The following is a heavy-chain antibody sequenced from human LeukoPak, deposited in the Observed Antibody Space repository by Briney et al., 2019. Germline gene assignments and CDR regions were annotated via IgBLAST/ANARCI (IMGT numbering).Heavy chain of an antibody. Sequence: GESLKISCKGSGYSFTSYWIGWARQIPGKGLEWIGIIYPTDSDIRYSPSFQGQVTISADKSISTAYLQWSSLKASDTAMYYCARASSVGSTARLDYWGQGTLVTVSS. V-gene: IGHV5-51*01. CDR2: IYPTDSDI. CDR3: ARASSVGSTARLDY. CDR1: GYSFTSYW. J-gene: IGHJ4*02. D-gene: IGHD1-26*01.